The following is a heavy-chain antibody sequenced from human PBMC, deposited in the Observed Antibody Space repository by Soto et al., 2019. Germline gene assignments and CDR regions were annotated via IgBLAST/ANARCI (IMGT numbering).Heavy chain of an antibody. V-gene: IGHV3-21*01. CDR3: AGPLYGANLLGY. J-gene: IGHJ4*02. CDR1: GFTFSSYS. CDR2: ISSSSYI. D-gene: IGHD4-17*01. Sequence: EVQLVESGGGLVKPGGSLRLSCAASGFTFSSYSMNWVRQAPGKGLEWVSSISSSSYIYYADSVKGRFTISRDNAKNSLYLQMNSLGAEDTAVYYCAGPLYGANLLGYWGQGTLVTVSS.